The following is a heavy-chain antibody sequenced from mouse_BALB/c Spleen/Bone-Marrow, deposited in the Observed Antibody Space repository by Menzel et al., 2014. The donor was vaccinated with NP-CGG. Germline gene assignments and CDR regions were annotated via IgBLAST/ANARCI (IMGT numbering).Heavy chain of an antibody. CDR2: INPESSTI. CDR1: GFDFRRYW. CDR3: ARLGYYGYFVD. D-gene: IGHD2-3*01. J-gene: IGHJ2*01. Sequence: EVKLVESGGGLVQPGGSLKLSCAASGFDFRRYWMSWVRQAPGKGLEWIGEINPESSTINYTPSPKDKFIISRDNAKNTLYLQMSKVRSEDTALYYCARLGYYGYFVDWGQGTTLTVSS. V-gene: IGHV4-1*02.